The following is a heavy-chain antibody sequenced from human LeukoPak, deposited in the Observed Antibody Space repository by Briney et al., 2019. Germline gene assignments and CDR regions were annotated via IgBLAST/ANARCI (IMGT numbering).Heavy chain of an antibody. V-gene: IGHV3-23*01. Sequence: PGGSLRLSCAASGFTFSSYAMSWVRQAPGKGLEWVSAISGSGGSTYYADSVKGRFTISRDNSKNTRYLQMNSLRAEDTAVYYCAGGGVLSPYFDYWGQGTLVTVSS. CDR1: GFTFSSYA. J-gene: IGHJ4*02. D-gene: IGHD3-16*01. CDR3: AGGGVLSPYFDY. CDR2: ISGSGGST.